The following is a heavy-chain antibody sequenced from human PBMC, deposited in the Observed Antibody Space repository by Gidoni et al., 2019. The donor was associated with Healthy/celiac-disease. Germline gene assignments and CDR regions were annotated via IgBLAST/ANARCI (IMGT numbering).Heavy chain of an antibody. V-gene: IGHV3-74*01. J-gene: IGHJ5*02. CDR3: ARDPLFRQSAYNWFDP. D-gene: IGHD3-10*02. CDR1: GFPFSRYW. CDR2: INSDGSST. Sequence: EVQLVESGGGLVQPGGSLRLSCADSGFPFSRYWMHWVRQAPGKGLVWVSRINSDGSSTSYADSVKGRFTISRDNAKNTLYLQMNSLRAEDTAVYYCARDPLFRQSAYNWFDPWGQGTLVTVSS.